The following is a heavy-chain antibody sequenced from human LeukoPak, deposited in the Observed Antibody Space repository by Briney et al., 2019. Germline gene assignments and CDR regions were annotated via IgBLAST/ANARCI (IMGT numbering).Heavy chain of an antibody. J-gene: IGHJ4*02. CDR3: ARATPYYDILTGYHIDYFDY. D-gene: IGHD3-9*01. CDR1: GGSISSSTSY. CDR2: IYYSGST. Sequence: SETLSLTCTVSGGSISSSTSYWGWIRQPPGKGLEWIGYIYYSGSTNYNPSLKSRVTISVDTSKNQFSLKLSSVTAADTAVYYCARATPYYDILTGYHIDYFDYWGQGTLVTVSS. V-gene: IGHV4-61*05.